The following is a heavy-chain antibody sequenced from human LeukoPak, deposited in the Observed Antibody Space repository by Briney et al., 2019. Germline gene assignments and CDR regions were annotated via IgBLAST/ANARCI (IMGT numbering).Heavy chain of an antibody. CDR1: GYIFSNYA. V-gene: IGHV1-18*01. D-gene: IGHD1-26*01. CDR2: VSTYNGKT. Sequence: GASVTVSCKASGYIFSNYAFSWVRQAPTHGLEWMGWVSTYNGKTNYAQKFQDRVTMTTDTSTRIVYIDIRRLTSDDTTMYYCARDQSGHPLEDAFEVWGQGTMVIVSS. J-gene: IGHJ3*01. CDR3: ARDQSGHPLEDAFEV.